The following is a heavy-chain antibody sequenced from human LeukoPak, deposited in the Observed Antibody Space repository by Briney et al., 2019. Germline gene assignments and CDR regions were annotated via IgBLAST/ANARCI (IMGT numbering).Heavy chain of an antibody. D-gene: IGHD6-19*01. CDR2: IDHTGST. Sequence: SETLSLTCPVSGGSFTPNYYTWIRQPPGKGLEWIGEIDHTGSTNYNPSLKSRVTISVDTPLRVNSVTAADTAVYYCAKSHDPIRSGWYLLYWGQGTLVTISS. V-gene: IGHV4-34*01. J-gene: IGHJ4*02. CDR3: AKSHDPIRSGWYLLY. CDR1: GGSFTPNY.